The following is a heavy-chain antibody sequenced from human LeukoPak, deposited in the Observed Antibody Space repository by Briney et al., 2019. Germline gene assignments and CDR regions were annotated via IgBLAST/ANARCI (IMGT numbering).Heavy chain of an antibody. CDR3: AKEIIMVRGLGSLDY. Sequence: PGGSLRLSCAASGFTFSSYAMSWVRQAPGKGLEWVSVISGSGGSTYYADSVKGRFTISRDNSKNTLYLQMNSLRAEDTAVYYCAKEIIMVRGLGSLDYWGQGTLVTVSS. J-gene: IGHJ4*02. CDR1: GFTFSSYA. V-gene: IGHV3-23*01. CDR2: ISGSGGST. D-gene: IGHD3-10*01.